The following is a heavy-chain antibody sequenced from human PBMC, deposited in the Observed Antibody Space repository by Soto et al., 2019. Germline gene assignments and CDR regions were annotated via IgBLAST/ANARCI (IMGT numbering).Heavy chain of an antibody. CDR1: GFTFSSYS. CDR3: ARDFTMIVGDDAFDI. CDR2: ISSSSSYT. Sequence: PGGSLRLSCAASGFTFSSYSMNWVRQAPGKGLEWVSSISSSSSYTYYADSVKGRFTISRDNAKNSLYLQMNSLRAEDTAAYYCARDFTMIVGDDAFDIWGQGTMVTVSS. V-gene: IGHV3-21*01. J-gene: IGHJ3*02. D-gene: IGHD3-22*01.